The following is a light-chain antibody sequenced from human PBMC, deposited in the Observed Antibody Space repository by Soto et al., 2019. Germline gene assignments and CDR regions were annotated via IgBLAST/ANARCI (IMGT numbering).Light chain of an antibody. CDR3: SSYTSATTYV. CDR2: DVS. Sequence: QSVLTQPASESGSPGQSITISCTGTSSDVGAYNYDSWYQQYPGEAPKVIIYDVSHRPAGVSNRFSGSKSGNTASLTISGLQTQDEADYYCSSYTSATTYVFGTGTKVTVL. J-gene: IGLJ1*01. CDR1: SSDVGAYNY. V-gene: IGLV2-14*01.